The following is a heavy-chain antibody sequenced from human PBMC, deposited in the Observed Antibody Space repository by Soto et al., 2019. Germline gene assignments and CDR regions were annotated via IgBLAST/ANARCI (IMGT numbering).Heavy chain of an antibody. CDR3: AREPYSSSWCDY. V-gene: IGHV4-31*03. J-gene: IGHJ4*02. Sequence: KTSETLSLTCTVSGGSISSGGYYWSWIRQHPGKGLEWIGYIYYSGSTYYNPSLKSRVTISVDTSKNQFSLNLSSVTAADTAVYYCAREPYSSSWCDYWGQGTLVTVSS. CDR1: GGSISSGGYY. D-gene: IGHD6-13*01. CDR2: IYYSGST.